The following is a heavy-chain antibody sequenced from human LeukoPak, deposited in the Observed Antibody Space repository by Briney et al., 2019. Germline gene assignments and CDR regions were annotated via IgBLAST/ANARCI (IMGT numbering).Heavy chain of an antibody. J-gene: IGHJ2*01. D-gene: IGHD6-19*01. Sequence: PSETLSLTCAVHGGSFSGYYWSWIRHPPGKGLEWIGEINHSGSTNYNPSLKSRVTISVDTSKNQFSLKLSSVTAADTAVYHCARGEEQWLEWYFDLWGRGTLVTVSS. CDR2: INHSGST. CDR1: GGSFSGYY. CDR3: ARGEEQWLEWYFDL. V-gene: IGHV4-34*01.